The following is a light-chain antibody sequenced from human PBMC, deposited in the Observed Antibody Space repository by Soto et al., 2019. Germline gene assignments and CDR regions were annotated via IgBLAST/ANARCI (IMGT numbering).Light chain of an antibody. CDR3: SSYTSSRSWV. Sequence: QSVLTQPPSVSGSPGQSVTISCTGTSSDVGSYNRVSWYQQPPGTAPKLMIYEVSNRPSGVPDRFSGSKSGNTASLTISGLQTEDEADYYCSSYTSSRSWVFGGGTQLTVL. J-gene: IGLJ3*02. CDR2: EVS. CDR1: SSDVGSYNR. V-gene: IGLV2-18*02.